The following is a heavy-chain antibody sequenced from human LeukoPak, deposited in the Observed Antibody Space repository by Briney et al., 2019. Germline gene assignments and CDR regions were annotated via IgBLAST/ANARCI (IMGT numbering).Heavy chain of an antibody. D-gene: IGHD3-3*01. V-gene: IGHV3-11*04. Sequence: GGSLRLSCAASGFTFSDYYMSWVRQAPGKGLEWVSYISSSGSTIYYADSVKGRFTISRDNAKNSLYLQTNSLRAEDTAVYYRARGHYDFWSGYYPRFDPWGQGTLLTVSS. CDR1: GFTFSDYY. CDR3: ARGHYDFWSGYYPRFDP. CDR2: ISSSGSTI. J-gene: IGHJ5*02.